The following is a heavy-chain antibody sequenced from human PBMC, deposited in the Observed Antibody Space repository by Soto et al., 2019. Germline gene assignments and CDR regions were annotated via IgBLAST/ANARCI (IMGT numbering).Heavy chain of an antibody. Sequence: QVQLVESGGGVVQPGRSLRLSCAASGFTFSSYAMHWVCQAPGKGLEWVAVISYDGSNKYYADSVKGRFTISRDNSKXXXXXXXXXXXXXXTXXXXXXXXXXRFNSGXXXSMDVWGQGTTVTVSS. CDR2: ISYDGSNK. CDR1: GFTFSSYA. V-gene: IGHV3-30-3*01. J-gene: IGHJ6*02. D-gene: IGHD5-12*01. CDR3: XXXXXRFNSGXXXSMDV.